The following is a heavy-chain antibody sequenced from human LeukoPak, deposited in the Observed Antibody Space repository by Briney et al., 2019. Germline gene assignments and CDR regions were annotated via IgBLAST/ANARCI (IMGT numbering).Heavy chain of an antibody. J-gene: IGHJ5*02. CDR2: ISGSGGST. Sequence: QPGGSLRLSCAASGFTFSSYAMSWVRQAPGKGLEWVSAISGSGGSTYYADSVKGRFTISRDNSKTPLYLQMTSLRAEDTAVYYCAKHLGGYGAGSPDWFDPWGQGTLVTVSS. CDR3: AKHLGGYGAGSPDWFDP. D-gene: IGHD3-10*01. CDR1: GFTFSSYA. V-gene: IGHV3-23*01.